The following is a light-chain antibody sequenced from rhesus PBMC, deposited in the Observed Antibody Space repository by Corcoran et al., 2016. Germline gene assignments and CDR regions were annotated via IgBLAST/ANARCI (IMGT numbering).Light chain of an antibody. J-gene: IGKJ2*01. CDR2: AAS. CDR3: QQHNSNPYS. V-gene: IGKV1-33*02. CDR1: QGISNW. Sequence: DIQMTQSPSSLSASVGDRVTITCQASQGISNWLAWYQQKPGTAPKLLIYAASSVQSGVPSRVSGSGSGTEFTLTISSLQPEDFATYYCQQHNSNPYSFGQGTKVEIK.